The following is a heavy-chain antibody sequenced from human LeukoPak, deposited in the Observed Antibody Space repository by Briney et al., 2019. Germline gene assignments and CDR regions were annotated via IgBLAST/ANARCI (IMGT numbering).Heavy chain of an antibody. D-gene: IGHD3-10*01. CDR3: ARDPDTYGSGSYYRGHYFDY. Sequence: ASVNVSCKASGYTFTSYGISWVRQAPGQGLEWMGWISAYNGNTNYAQKLQGRVTMTTDTSTSTAYMEPRSLRSDDTAVYYCARDPDTYGSGSYYRGHYFDYWGQGTLVTVSS. V-gene: IGHV1-18*01. CDR2: ISAYNGNT. CDR1: GYTFTSYG. J-gene: IGHJ4*02.